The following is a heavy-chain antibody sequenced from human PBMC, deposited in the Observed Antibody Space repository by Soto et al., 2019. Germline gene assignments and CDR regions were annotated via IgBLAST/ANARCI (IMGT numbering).Heavy chain of an antibody. Sequence: QVQLVQSGAEVKKPGSLVKVSCKASGGTFSSYAISWVRQAPGQGLEWMGGIIPIFGTANYAQKFQGRVTITADESTSTAYMELSSLRSEDTAVYYCARGLYCGGDCYSESDYYYGMDVWGQGTTVTVSS. J-gene: IGHJ6*02. CDR3: ARGLYCGGDCYSESDYYYGMDV. V-gene: IGHV1-69*12. CDR2: IIPIFGTA. CDR1: GGTFSSYA. D-gene: IGHD2-21*02.